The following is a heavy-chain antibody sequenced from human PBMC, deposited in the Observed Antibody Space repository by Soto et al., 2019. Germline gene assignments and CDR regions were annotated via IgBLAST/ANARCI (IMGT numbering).Heavy chain of an antibody. V-gene: IGHV3-30*03. CDR3: ARVATRLQSMEGLEY. J-gene: IGHJ4*02. D-gene: IGHD2-21*02. CDR1: GFIFRDYL. Sequence: QVQLVESGGGVVQPGTSLRLSWKASGFIFRDYLIHWVRHAPGKGLEWLAVLSFDGTAEYYADSTRGRFTISRDIPKSTTYLVINNVRREDTAMYYCARVATRLQSMEGLEYWGQVTLVTVPS. CDR2: LSFDGTAE.